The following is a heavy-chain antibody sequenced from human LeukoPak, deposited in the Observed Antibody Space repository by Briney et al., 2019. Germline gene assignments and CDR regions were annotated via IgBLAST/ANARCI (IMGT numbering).Heavy chain of an antibody. Sequence: PGGSLRLSCAASGFTFSNAWMSWVRQAPGKGLEWVGRIKSKTDGGTTDYAAPVKGRLTISRDDSKNTLYLQMNSLKTEDTAMYYCTKRWHDYGDYSDYWGQGTLVTVSS. D-gene: IGHD4-17*01. CDR2: IKSKTDGGTT. V-gene: IGHV3-15*01. CDR3: TKRWHDYGDYSDY. CDR1: GFTFSNAW. J-gene: IGHJ4*02.